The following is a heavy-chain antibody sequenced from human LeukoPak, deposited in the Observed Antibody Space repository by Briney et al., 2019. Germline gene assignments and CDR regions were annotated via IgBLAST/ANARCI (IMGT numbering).Heavy chain of an antibody. CDR3: AREAGDSDY. V-gene: IGHV3-21*06. J-gene: IGHJ4*02. CDR1: GFTFSSYS. D-gene: IGHD6-19*01. Sequence: GGSLRLSCAASGFTFSSYSMNWVRQAPGKGLEWVSSISSSSTYMYYADSLKGRFTISRDNAKNSLYLQMSSLRAEDTAVYYCAREAGDSDYWGQGTLVTVSS. CDR2: ISSSSTYM.